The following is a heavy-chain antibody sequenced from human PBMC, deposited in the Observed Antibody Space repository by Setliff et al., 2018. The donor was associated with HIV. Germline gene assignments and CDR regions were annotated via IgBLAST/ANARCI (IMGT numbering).Heavy chain of an antibody. J-gene: IGHJ4*02. CDR2: VYYSGST. D-gene: IGHD5-12*01. Sequence: SETLSLTCIVSGASFTDHYWSWIRQPPGKGLEWIGSVYYSGSTYYNPSLKSRITISEDTSSNQFSLKVSSVTAADTAVYYCARHGVIWERLRPLLYFDSWGQGALVTVSS. V-gene: IGHV4-59*05. CDR3: ARHGVIWERLRPLLYFDS. CDR1: GASFTDHY.